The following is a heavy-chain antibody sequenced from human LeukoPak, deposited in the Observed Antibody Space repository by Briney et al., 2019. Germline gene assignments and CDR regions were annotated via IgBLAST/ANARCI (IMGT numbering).Heavy chain of an antibody. CDR1: GGSFSGYY. V-gene: IGHV4-34*01. Sequence: SETLPLTCAVYGGSFSGYYWSWIRQPPGKGLEWIGEINHSGSTNYNPSLKSRVTISVDTSKNQFSLKLSSVTAADTAVYYCATLVVPAATVYYGMDVWGQGTTVTVSS. CDR2: INHSGST. J-gene: IGHJ6*02. D-gene: IGHD2-2*01. CDR3: ATLVVPAATVYYGMDV.